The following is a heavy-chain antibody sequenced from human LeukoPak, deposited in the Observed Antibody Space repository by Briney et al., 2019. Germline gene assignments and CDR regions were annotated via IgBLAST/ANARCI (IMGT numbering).Heavy chain of an antibody. CDR3: ARATLYYYYMDV. Sequence: ASVKVSCKASGYTFTCYYMHWVRQAPGQGREWRGWINPNSGGTNYAQKFQGRLTMTRDTSISTAYMELSRLRSDDTAVYYCARATLYYYYMDVWGKGTTVTVSS. D-gene: IGHD2/OR15-2a*01. CDR2: INPNSGGT. J-gene: IGHJ6*03. CDR1: GYTFTCYY. V-gene: IGHV1-2*02.